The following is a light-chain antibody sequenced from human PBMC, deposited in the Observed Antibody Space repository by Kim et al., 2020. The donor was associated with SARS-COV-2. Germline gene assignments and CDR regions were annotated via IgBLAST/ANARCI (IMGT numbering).Light chain of an antibody. CDR2: DAS. Sequence: SLSPGERATLSCRASQSVSSYLAWYQQKPGQAPRLLIYDASNRATGIPARISGSGSGTDFTLTISSLEPEDFAVYYCQQYSNLITFGQGTRLEIK. J-gene: IGKJ5*01. CDR3: QQYSNLIT. V-gene: IGKV3-11*01. CDR1: QSVSSY.